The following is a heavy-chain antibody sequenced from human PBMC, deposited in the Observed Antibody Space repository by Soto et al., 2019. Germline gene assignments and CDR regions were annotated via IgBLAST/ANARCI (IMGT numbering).Heavy chain of an antibody. CDR1: GFTVSSNY. CDR3: ARDVGYYDSIY. D-gene: IGHD3-22*01. CDR2: IYSGGST. J-gene: IGHJ4*02. V-gene: IGHV3-53*01. Sequence: EVPLVESGGGLIQPGGSLRLSCAASGFTVSSNYMSWVRQAPGKGLEWVSVIYSGGSTYYADSVKGRFTISRDNSKNTVYLQMNSLRAEDTAVYYCARDVGYYDSIYWGQGTLVTVSS.